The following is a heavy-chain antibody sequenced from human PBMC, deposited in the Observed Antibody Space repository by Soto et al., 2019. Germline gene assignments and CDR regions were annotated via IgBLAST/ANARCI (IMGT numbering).Heavy chain of an antibody. CDR2: ISSISSYT. Sequence: GGSLRLSCTASGFTFNGYYMSWIRQAPGKGLEWISYISSISSYTKYADSVTGRFTISRDNAKNSVYLQMSSLRADDTAIYYCARHKDFWFDPWGQGTLVTVSS. CDR1: GFTFNGYY. V-gene: IGHV3-11*06. CDR3: ARHKDFWFDP. J-gene: IGHJ5*02.